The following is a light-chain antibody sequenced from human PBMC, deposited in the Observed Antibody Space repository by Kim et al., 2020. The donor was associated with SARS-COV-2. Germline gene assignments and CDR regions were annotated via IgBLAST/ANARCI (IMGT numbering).Light chain of an antibody. CDR3: QQYDSYPRT. CDR2: AAS. Sequence: DIQMTQSPSSLSASVGDRVTITCRASQGISSWLAWYQQQPEKAPKSVIYAASSLQSGVPSRFSGSGSGTDFTLTISSLQPEDFATYYCQQYDSYPRTFGQGTKVEIK. J-gene: IGKJ1*01. V-gene: IGKV1D-16*01. CDR1: QGISSW.